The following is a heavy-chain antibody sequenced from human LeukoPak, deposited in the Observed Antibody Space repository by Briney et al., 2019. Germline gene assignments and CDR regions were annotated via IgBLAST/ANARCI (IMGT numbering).Heavy chain of an antibody. CDR3: ARGLYYFDY. Sequence: ASVKVSCKASGYTFTDYYIHWVRQAPGQGLEWMGRINPNSGGTDYAQKFQGSVTMTRDTSISTAYMELTRLRSDDTAVYYCARGLYYFDYWGQGTLVTVPS. D-gene: IGHD2-15*01. CDR1: GYTFTDYY. CDR2: INPNSGGT. J-gene: IGHJ4*02. V-gene: IGHV1-2*06.